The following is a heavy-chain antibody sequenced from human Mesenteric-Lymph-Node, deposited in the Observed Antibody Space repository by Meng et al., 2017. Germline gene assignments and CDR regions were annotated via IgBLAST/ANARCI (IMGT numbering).Heavy chain of an antibody. J-gene: IGHJ4*02. CDR3: ARDYLDTAMVTVDY. CDR2: INAGNGNT. V-gene: IGHV1-3*01. CDR1: GYTFTSYA. Sequence: VRLVQSGAEVKKPWASVKVSCKASGYTFTSYAMHWVRQAPGQRLEWMGWINAGNGNTKYSQKFQGRVTITRDTSASTAYMELSSLRSEDTAVYYCARDYLDTAMVTVDYWGQGTLVTVSS. D-gene: IGHD5-18*01.